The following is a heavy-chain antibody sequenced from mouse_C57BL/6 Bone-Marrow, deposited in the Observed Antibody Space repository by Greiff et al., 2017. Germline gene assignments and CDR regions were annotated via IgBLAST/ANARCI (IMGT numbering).Heavy chain of an antibody. D-gene: IGHD2-4*01. J-gene: IGHJ3*01. CDR2: IDPSDSYP. V-gene: IGHV1-59*01. CDR1: GYTFTSYW. CDR3: ARTYYDYEGFAY. Sequence: QVQLQQPGAELVRPGTSVKLSCKASGYTFTSYWMHWVKQRPGQGLEWIGVIDPSDSYPNYNQKFKGKATLTVDTSSSTAYMQLSSLTSEDSAVYYCARTYYDYEGFAYWGQGTLVTVSA.